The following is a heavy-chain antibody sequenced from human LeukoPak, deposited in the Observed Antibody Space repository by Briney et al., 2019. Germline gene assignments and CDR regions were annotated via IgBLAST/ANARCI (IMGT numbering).Heavy chain of an antibody. CDR2: ISYDGSIK. J-gene: IGHJ4*02. V-gene: IGHV3-30-3*01. CDR3: ARDFYGDSSD. D-gene: IGHD4-17*01. Sequence: GGSLRLSCAASGFTFSSYAMHWVRQAPGKGLEWVAVISYDGSIKYYADSVKGRFTISRDNSKNTLYLQMNNLRAEDTAVYYCARDFYGDSSDWGQGTLVTVSS. CDR1: GFTFSSYA.